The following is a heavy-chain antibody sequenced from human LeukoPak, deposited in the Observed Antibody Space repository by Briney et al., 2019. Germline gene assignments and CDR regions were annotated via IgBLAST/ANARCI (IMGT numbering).Heavy chain of an antibody. D-gene: IGHD5-18*01. J-gene: IGHJ4*02. Sequence: GGSLRLSCAASGFTFSSYSMNWVRQAPGKGLEWVSSISSSSSYIYYADSTKGRFTISRDNAKNSLYLQMNSLRAEDTAVYYCARRYSYGYVGNDYWGQGTLVTVSS. CDR2: ISSSSSYI. CDR1: GFTFSSYS. V-gene: IGHV3-21*01. CDR3: ARRYSYGYVGNDY.